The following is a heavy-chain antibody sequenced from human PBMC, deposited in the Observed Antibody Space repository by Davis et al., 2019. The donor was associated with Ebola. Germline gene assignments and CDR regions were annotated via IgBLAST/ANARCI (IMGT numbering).Heavy chain of an antibody. Sequence: SQTLSLTCAVYGGSLSGYYWSWIRQPPGKGLEWIGEITHGGSTNYNPSLKSRVIISVDTSKKQFSLKLSSVTAADTAVYYCARIYAAPYSSTVHYFNFWGQGRLVTVSS. V-gene: IGHV4-34*01. D-gene: IGHD2-2*01. J-gene: IGHJ4*02. CDR2: ITHGGST. CDR3: ARIYAAPYSSTVHYFNF. CDR1: GGSLSGYY.